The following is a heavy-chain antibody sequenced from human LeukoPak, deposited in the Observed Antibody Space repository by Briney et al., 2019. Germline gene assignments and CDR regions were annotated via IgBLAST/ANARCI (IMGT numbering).Heavy chain of an antibody. J-gene: IGHJ6*03. CDR3: AKGPVVPAAIPGYNYYYYYYYMDV. CDR2: ISGSGGST. D-gene: IGHD2-2*01. V-gene: IGHV3-23*01. Sequence: GGSLRLSCAASGFTFSSYGMSWVRQAPGKGLEWVSAISGSGGSTYYADSVKGRFTISRDNSKNTLYLQMNSLRAEDTAVYYCAKGPVVPAAIPGYNYYYYYYYMDVWGKGTTVTISS. CDR1: GFTFSSYG.